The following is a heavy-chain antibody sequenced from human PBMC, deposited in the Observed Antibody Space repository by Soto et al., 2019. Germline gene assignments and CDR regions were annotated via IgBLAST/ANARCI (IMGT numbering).Heavy chain of an antibody. CDR2: IWYDGSNK. J-gene: IGHJ5*02. CDR1: GFTFSSYG. CDR3: ARAGGCSSTSCYRFIPWFDP. V-gene: IGHV3-33*01. Sequence: QVQLVESGGGVVQPGRSLRLSCAASGFTFSSYGMHWVRQAPGKGLEWVAVIWYDGSNKYYADSVKGRFTISRDNSKNTLYLQMNSLRAEDTAVYYCARAGGCSSTSCYRFIPWFDPWGQGTLVTVSS. D-gene: IGHD2-2*01.